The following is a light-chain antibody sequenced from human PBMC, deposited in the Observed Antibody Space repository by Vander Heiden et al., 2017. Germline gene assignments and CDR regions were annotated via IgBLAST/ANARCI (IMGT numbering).Light chain of an antibody. CDR3: QQYTANSET. CDR1: QDIDRW. Sequence: DIKMTQSPSTLSASVGDRVAIPCRASQDIDRWLAWFQQQPGKAPKLVIFEASHLESGVPSRFSGSGSGTVFTLTISSLQPEDFATYYCQQYTANSETFGQGTKVEIK. J-gene: IGKJ1*01. V-gene: IGKV1-5*03. CDR2: EAS.